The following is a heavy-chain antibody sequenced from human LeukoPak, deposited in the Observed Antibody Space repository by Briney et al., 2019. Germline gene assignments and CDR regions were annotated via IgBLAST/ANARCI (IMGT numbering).Heavy chain of an antibody. D-gene: IGHD1-26*01. Sequence: PGASVKVPCKASGYTFTGYYMHWMRQAPGQGLEWMGWINPNSGGTNYAQKFQGRVTMTRDTSISTAYMELSRLRSDDTAVYYCAREGGSYPNDAFDIWGQGTMVTVSS. CDR3: AREGGSYPNDAFDI. J-gene: IGHJ3*02. CDR1: GYTFTGYY. V-gene: IGHV1-2*02. CDR2: INPNSGGT.